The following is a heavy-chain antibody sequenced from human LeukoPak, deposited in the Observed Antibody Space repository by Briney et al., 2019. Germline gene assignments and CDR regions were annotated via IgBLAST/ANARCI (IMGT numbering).Heavy chain of an antibody. D-gene: IGHD3-10*01. V-gene: IGHV3-7*01. CDR2: IQQDGSEK. Sequence: GGSLRLSCAASGFTFSSYWMTWVRQAPGKGLEWVANIQQDGSEKYYVDSLKGRFTISRDSAKNSLYLQMNSLRAEDTAVYYCARIPGFGELYYFDYWGQGTLVTVSS. CDR1: GFTFSSYW. CDR3: ARIPGFGELYYFDY. J-gene: IGHJ4*02.